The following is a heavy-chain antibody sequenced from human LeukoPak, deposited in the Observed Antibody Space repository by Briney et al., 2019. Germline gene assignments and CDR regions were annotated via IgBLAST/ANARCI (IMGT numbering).Heavy chain of an antibody. D-gene: IGHD3-3*01. V-gene: IGHV4-39*07. CDR1: GGSISSSSYY. Sequence: SETLSLTCTVSGGSISSSSYYWGWIRQPPGKGLEWIVSIYYSGSTYYNPSLKSRVTISVDTSKNQFSLKLSSVTAADTAVYYCARGRFVAGYYYMDVWGKGTTVTVSS. CDR3: ARGRFVAGYYYMDV. CDR2: IYYSGST. J-gene: IGHJ6*03.